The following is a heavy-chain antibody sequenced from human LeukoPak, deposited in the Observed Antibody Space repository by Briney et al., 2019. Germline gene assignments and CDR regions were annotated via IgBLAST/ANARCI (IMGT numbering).Heavy chain of an antibody. CDR2: IYYSGST. CDR3: AREGSAFDI. Sequence: SETLSLTCTVSGGSISNYYWTWIRQPPGKGLEWIGYIYYSGSTNYNPSLKSRVTISVDKSKNQFALKLSSVTAADTAVYYCAREGSAFDIWGQGTMVTVSS. J-gene: IGHJ3*02. CDR1: GGSISNYY. V-gene: IGHV4-59*01.